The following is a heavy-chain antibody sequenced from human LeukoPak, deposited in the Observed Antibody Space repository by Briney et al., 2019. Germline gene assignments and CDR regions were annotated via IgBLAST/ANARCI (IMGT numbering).Heavy chain of an antibody. CDR3: AKDRRYGSGSFDY. J-gene: IGHJ4*02. V-gene: IGHV3-23*01. Sequence: GGSLRLSCAASGFYFDTYAMTWVRQAPGKGLEWVSAIRASGEMTYYRDSVKGRFTIYRDNSKNTLYLQMNSLRAEDTAVYYCAKDRRYGSGSFDYWGQGTLVTVSS. D-gene: IGHD3-10*01. CDR2: IRASGEMT. CDR1: GFYFDTYA.